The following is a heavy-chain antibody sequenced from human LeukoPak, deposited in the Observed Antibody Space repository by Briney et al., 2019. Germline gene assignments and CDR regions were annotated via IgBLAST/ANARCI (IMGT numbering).Heavy chain of an antibody. V-gene: IGHV3-30*02. CDR3: ARGGHEVRFLEWSPHDAFDI. CDR2: IRYDGSNK. D-gene: IGHD3-3*01. J-gene: IGHJ3*02. Sequence: GGSLRLSCAASGFTFSSYGMHWVRQAPGKGLEWVAFIRYDGSNKYYADSVKGRFTISRDNSKNTLYLQMNSLRAEDTAVYYCARGGHEVRFLEWSPHDAFDIWGQGTMVTVSS. CDR1: GFTFSSYG.